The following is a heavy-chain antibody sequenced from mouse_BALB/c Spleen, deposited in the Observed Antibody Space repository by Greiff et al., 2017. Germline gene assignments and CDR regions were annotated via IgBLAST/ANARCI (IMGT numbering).Heavy chain of an antibody. V-gene: IGHV10-1*02. D-gene: IGHD2-4*01. CDR1: GFTFNTYA. CDR2: IRSKSNNYAT. CDR3: VRHETYDYDWFAY. J-gene: IGHJ3*01. Sequence: EVQLVESGGGLVQPKGSLKLSCAASGFTFNTYAMNWVRQAPGKGLEWVARIRSKSNNYATYYADSVKDRFTISRDDSQSMLYLQMNNLKTEDTAMYYCVRHETYDYDWFAYWGQGTLVTVSA.